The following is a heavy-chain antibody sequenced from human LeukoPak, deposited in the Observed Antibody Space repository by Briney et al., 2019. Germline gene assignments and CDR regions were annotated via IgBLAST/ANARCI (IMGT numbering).Heavy chain of an antibody. Sequence: GGSLRLSCAASGLKFSTYSFNWVRQAPRQGLEGVSYITPSTSTIFYADCVKGRFTISGDNAKKSVYLQMNSLRDDDTAMYYCARERDGYNSVFAFDVWGQGTMVTVSS. V-gene: IGHV3-48*02. CDR2: ITPSTSTI. CDR3: ARERDGYNSVFAFDV. CDR1: GLKFSTYS. J-gene: IGHJ3*01. D-gene: IGHD5-24*01.